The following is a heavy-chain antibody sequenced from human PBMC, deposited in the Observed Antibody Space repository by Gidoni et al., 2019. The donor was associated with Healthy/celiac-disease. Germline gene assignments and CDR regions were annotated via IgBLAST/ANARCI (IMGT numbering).Heavy chain of an antibody. CDR2: IIPIFGTA. CDR3: ARAPLRYFDWSPLGYFDL. V-gene: IGHV1-69*06. J-gene: IGHJ2*01. CDR1: GGTCSSYA. D-gene: IGHD3-9*01. Sequence: QVQLVQSGAEVKKPGSSVQVSCKASGGTCSSYAISWVRQAPGQGLEWMGGIIPIFGTANYAQKFQGRVTITADKSTSTAYMELSSLRSEDTAVYYCARAPLRYFDWSPLGYFDLWGRGTLVTVSS.